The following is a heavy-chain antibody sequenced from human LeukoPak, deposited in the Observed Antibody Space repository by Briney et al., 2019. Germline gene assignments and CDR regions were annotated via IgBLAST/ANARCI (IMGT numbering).Heavy chain of an antibody. CDR2: ISAYNGST. Sequence: ASVKVSCKASGYTFTSYGISWVRQAPGQGLEWMGWISAYNGSTNYAQKLQGRVTMTTDTSTSTAYMELRSLRSDDTAVYYCARPLYYDSSGYPGYFDYWGQGTLVTVSS. CDR1: GYTFTSYG. CDR3: ARPLYYDSSGYPGYFDY. J-gene: IGHJ4*02. V-gene: IGHV1-18*01. D-gene: IGHD3-22*01.